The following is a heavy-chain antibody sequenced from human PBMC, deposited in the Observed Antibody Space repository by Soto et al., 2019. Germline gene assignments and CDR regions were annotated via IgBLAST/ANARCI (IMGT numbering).Heavy chain of an antibody. CDR1: GGSISSYY. D-gene: IGHD3-10*01. CDR2: IYYSGST. V-gene: IGHV4-59*08. CDR3: ARNYGPGYTFDY. Sequence: ASETLSLTCTVSGGSISSYYRSLIRQPPGKGLEWIGYIYYSGSTNYNPSLKSRVTISVDTSKNQFSLKLSSVTAADTAVYYCARNYGPGYTFDYWGQGTLVTVSS. J-gene: IGHJ4*02.